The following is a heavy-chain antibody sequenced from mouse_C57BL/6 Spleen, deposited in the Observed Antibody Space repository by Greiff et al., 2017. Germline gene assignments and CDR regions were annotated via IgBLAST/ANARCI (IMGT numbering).Heavy chain of an antibody. J-gene: IGHJ4*01. CDR1: GYTFTSYW. CDR3: ARERNLIYYDYVGAMDY. Sequence: QVQLQQPGAELVRPGSSVKLSCKASGYTFTSYWMDWVKQRPGQGLEWIGNIYPSDSETHYNQKFKDKATLTVDKSSSTAYMQLSSLTSEDSAVYYCARERNLIYYDYVGAMDYWGQGTSVTVSS. D-gene: IGHD2-4*01. CDR2: IYPSDSET. V-gene: IGHV1-61*01.